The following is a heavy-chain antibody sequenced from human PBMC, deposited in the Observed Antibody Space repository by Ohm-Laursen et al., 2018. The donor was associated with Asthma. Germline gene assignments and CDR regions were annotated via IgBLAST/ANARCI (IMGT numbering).Heavy chain of an antibody. CDR3: ARDRIVGATDAFDI. CDR2: ISYDGSNK. CDR1: GFTFSSYG. Sequence: RSLRLSCTASGFTFSSYGMHWVRQAPSKGLEWVAVISYDGSNKYYADSVKGRFTISRDNSKNTLYLQMNSLRAEDTAVYYCARDRIVGATDAFDIWGQGTMVIVSS. D-gene: IGHD1-26*01. V-gene: IGHV3-30*03. J-gene: IGHJ3*02.